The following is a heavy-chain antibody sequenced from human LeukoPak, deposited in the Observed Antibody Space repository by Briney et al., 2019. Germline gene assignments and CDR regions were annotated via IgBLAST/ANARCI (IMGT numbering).Heavy chain of an antibody. J-gene: IGHJ4*02. CDR3: TTAGVFGVNTRHI. D-gene: IGHD3-3*01. Sequence: GGSLRLSCAASGITFANAWMTWVRQAPGKGPEWVGRIKSKIDGGAADFAAPVKGRFSISRDDSKNTVYLQMNNLKTEDTAVYYCTTAGVFGVNTRHIWGQGTLVTVSS. CDR1: GITFANAW. CDR2: IKSKIDGGAA. V-gene: IGHV3-15*01.